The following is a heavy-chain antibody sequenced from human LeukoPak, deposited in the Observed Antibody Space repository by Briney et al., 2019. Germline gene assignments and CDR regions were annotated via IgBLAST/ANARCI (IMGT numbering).Heavy chain of an antibody. D-gene: IGHD3-3*01. J-gene: IGHJ4*02. CDR1: GFNFSSYS. V-gene: IGHV3-21*01. CDR3: AREGDFWSGYYFDY. CDR2: ISSSSSYI. Sequence: GGSLRLSCAASGFNFSSYSMNWVRQAPGKGLEWVSSISSSSSYIYYADSVKGRFTISRDNAKNSLYLQMNSLRAEDTAVYYCAREGDFWSGYYFDYWGQGTLVTVSS.